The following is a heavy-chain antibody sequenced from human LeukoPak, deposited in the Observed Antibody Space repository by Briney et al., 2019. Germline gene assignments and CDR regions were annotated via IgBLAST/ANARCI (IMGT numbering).Heavy chain of an antibody. D-gene: IGHD1-1*01. CDR2: SSAYTGNT. CDR3: ARASSTGTTWFDP. J-gene: IGHJ5*02. Sequence: ASVKVSCKASGYAFVTYGISWMRQAPGQGLEWMGWSSAYTGNTNSAENLQGRVTMTTDTSTSTAYMDLRSLRSDDTAVYYCARASSTGTTWFDPWGQGTLVTVSS. CDR1: GYAFVTYG. V-gene: IGHV1-18*01.